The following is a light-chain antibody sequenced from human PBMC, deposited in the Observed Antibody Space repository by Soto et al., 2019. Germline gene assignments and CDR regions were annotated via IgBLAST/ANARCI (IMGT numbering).Light chain of an antibody. CDR3: LQHDSYPRT. CDR2: AAS. CDR1: QGHRND. V-gene: IGKV1-17*01. J-gene: IGKJ1*01. Sequence: DIQMTQSPSSLSASVGDRVTITCRASQGHRNDLGWYLQKPGKAPKRLIYAASTLQSGVPSRFSGSGSGTEFTLTISSLQPEDVATYYCLQHDSYPRTFGQGAKVDIK.